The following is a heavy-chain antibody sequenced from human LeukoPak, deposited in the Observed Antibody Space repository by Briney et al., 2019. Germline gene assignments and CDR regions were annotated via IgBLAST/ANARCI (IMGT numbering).Heavy chain of an antibody. D-gene: IGHD3-16*02. V-gene: IGHV4-61*02. CDR1: GGSISSGSYY. CDR3: ARHIARDYVWGSYRGGAGFDY. CDR2: IYTSGST. J-gene: IGHJ4*02. Sequence: SETLSLTCTVSGGSISSGSYYWSWIRQPAGKGLEWIGRIYTSGSTNYNPSLKSRVTISVDTSKNQFSLKLSSVTAADTAVYYCARHIARDYVWGSYRGGAGFDYWGQGTLVTVSS.